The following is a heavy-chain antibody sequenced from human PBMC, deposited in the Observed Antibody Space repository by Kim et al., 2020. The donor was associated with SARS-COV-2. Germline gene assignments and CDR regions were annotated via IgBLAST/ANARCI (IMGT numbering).Heavy chain of an antibody. J-gene: IGHJ6*02. CDR3: ARNTLAGTDYYHYGMDL. Sequence: GGSLRLSCAASGFTFSSFPLHWVRQAPGKGLEWVALISHDGTNIFYADSVMGRFTISRDSSKNTLYLQMDSLSPEDTAVYYCARNTLAGTDYYHYGMDLWGQGTTVTVSS. D-gene: IGHD6-19*01. V-gene: IGHV3-30-3*01. CDR1: GFTFSSFP. CDR2: ISHDGTNI.